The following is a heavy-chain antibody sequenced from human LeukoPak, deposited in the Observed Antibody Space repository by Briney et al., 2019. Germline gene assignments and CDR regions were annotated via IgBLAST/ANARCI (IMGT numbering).Heavy chain of an antibody. D-gene: IGHD6-25*01. J-gene: IGHJ5*02. CDR3: AREIMRLRDWFDP. CDR2: INPNSGGT. CDR1: GYTFTGYY. V-gene: IGHV1-2*02. Sequence: ASVKVSCKASGYTFTGYYMHWVRQAPGQGLEWMGWINPNSGGTNYAQKFQGRVTMTRDMSISTAYMELSRLRSDDTAVYYCAREIMRLRDWFDPWGQGTLVTVSS.